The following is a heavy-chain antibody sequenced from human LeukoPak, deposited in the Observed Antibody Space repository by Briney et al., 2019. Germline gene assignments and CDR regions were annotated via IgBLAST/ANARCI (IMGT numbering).Heavy chain of an antibody. J-gene: IGHJ6*03. Sequence: KPSETLSLTCAVYGGSFSGYYWSWIRQPPGKGLEWIGEINHSGGTKYNPSLKSRVTISVDTSKNQFSLKLSSVTAADTAMYYCARVKGPGGYYYYYYMDVWGKGTTVTVSS. CDR3: ARVKGPGGYYYYYYMDV. V-gene: IGHV4-34*01. CDR1: GGSFSGYY. D-gene: IGHD3-16*01. CDR2: INHSGGT.